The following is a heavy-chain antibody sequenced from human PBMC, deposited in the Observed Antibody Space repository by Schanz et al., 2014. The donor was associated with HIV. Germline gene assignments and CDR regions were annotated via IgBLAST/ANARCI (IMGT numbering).Heavy chain of an antibody. CDR2: ISWSGRNR. V-gene: IGHV3-9*01. Sequence: EVQLVESGGGSVQPGRSLRLSCEASGFTFDDCAMHWVRQVPEKGLEWVSGISWSGRNRGYADSVRGRFTISRDNAKNSLYLQMNSLRAEDTAVYYCARDKGDNWAGYYYYYGMDVWGQGTTVTVSS. CDR3: ARDKGDNWAGYYYYYGMDV. D-gene: IGHD1-20*01. CDR1: GFTFDDCA. J-gene: IGHJ6*02.